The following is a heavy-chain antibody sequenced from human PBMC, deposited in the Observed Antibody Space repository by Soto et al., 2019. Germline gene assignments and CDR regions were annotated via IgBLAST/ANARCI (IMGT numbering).Heavy chain of an antibody. D-gene: IGHD7-27*01. V-gene: IGHV3-66*01. CDR3: SHWGFF. CDR2: IYAGGTT. Sequence: GGSLRLSCTASAFTVSNYDMSWFRQAPGRGLEWVSIIYAGGTTYYTDSVKGRFTISRDSSKNTLFLQMNSLRAEDTAVYYCSHWGFFWGRGTLVTVSS. CDR1: AFTVSNYD. J-gene: IGHJ4*02.